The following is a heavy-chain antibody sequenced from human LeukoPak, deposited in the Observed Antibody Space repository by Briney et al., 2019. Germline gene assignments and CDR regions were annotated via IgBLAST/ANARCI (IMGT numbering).Heavy chain of an antibody. CDR2: INPSGGST. CDR1: GYTFTCYY. V-gene: IGHV1-46*01. CDR3: ARDPGIAAAGTILFYYYYYMDV. J-gene: IGHJ6*03. Sequence: GASVKVSCKASGYTFTCYYMHWVRQAPGQGLEWMGIINPSGGSTSYAQKFQGRVTMTRDTSTSTVYMELSSLRSEDTAVYYCARDPGIAAAGTILFYYYYYMDVWGKGTTVTISS. D-gene: IGHD6-13*01.